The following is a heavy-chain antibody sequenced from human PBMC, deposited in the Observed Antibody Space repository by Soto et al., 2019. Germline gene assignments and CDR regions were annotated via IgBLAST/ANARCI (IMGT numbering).Heavy chain of an antibody. CDR1: GGSFSGYY. J-gene: IGHJ6*03. D-gene: IGHD6-6*01. Sequence: SETLSLTCAVYGGSFSGYYWSWIRQPPGKGLEWIGEINHSGSTNYNPSLKSRVTISVDTSKNQFSLKLSSVTAADTAVYYCARGRQLVDYYYYMDVWGKGTTVTVSS. CDR3: ARGRQLVDYYYYMDV. CDR2: INHSGST. V-gene: IGHV4-34*01.